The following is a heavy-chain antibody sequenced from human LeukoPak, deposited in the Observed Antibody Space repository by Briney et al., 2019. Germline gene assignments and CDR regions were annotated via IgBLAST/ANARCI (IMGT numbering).Heavy chain of an antibody. J-gene: IGHJ4*02. V-gene: IGHV3-11*01. CDR3: AKGVGYCSGGSCQQFDY. CDR2: ISRSGGT. CDR1: GFTFSDYN. Sequence: GGSLRLSCAASGFTFSDYNMRWIRQAPGKGLEWVSSISRSGGTYYSDSVKGRITISRDNSKNTLYLQMNSLRAEDTAVYYCAKGVGYCSGGSCQQFDYWGQGTLVTVSS. D-gene: IGHD2-15*01.